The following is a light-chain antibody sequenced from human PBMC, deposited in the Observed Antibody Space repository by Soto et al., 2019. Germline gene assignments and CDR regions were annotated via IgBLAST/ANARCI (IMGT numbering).Light chain of an antibody. CDR1: QSINSY. J-gene: IGKJ1*01. CDR3: QQGYSTPRT. CDR2: AAS. V-gene: IGKV1-39*01. Sequence: DIQMTQSPSSLSASVGDRVTITCRASQSINSYLNWYQQKRGKAPKLLIYAASSLQSGVPSRFSGSGSWTHFTLTISSLQPEDFATYYCQQGYSTPRTFGQGTKVDIK.